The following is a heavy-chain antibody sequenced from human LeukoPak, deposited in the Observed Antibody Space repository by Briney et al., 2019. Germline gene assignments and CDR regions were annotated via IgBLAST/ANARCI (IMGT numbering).Heavy chain of an antibody. Sequence: GASVKVSCKASGYTFTGYYMHWVRQAPGQGLEWMGRINPNSGGTNYAQKFQGRVTMTRDTSISTAYMELSRLRSDDTAVYYCARERLPLYCYDSSGYRLFDYWGQGTLVTVSS. D-gene: IGHD3-22*01. V-gene: IGHV1-2*06. CDR3: ARERLPLYCYDSSGYRLFDY. CDR2: INPNSGGT. J-gene: IGHJ4*02. CDR1: GYTFTGYY.